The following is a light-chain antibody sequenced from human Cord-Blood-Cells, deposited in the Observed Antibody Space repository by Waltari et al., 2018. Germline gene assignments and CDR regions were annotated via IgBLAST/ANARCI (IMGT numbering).Light chain of an antibody. V-gene: IGKV1-5*01. CDR1: QSISSW. CDR3: QQYNSYSRT. CDR2: DAS. J-gene: IGKJ1*01. Sequence: QSPSTLSASVGDRVTITCRASQSISSWLAWYQQKPGKAPKLLIYDASSLESGVPSRFSGSGSGTEFTLTISSLQPDDFATYYCQQYNSYSRTFGQGTKVEIK.